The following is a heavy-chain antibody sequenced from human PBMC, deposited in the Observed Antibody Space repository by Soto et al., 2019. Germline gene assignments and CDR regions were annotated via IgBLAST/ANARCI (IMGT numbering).Heavy chain of an antibody. CDR1: GFTFISYS. D-gene: IGHD3-10*01. CDR3: AKKVNSGPGSQYFDY. V-gene: IGHV3-23*01. J-gene: IGHJ4*02. Sequence: PWGSLRLSCAASGFTFISYSIICFRHAPFKGLEWVSGFRTGGDDGTTYYADSVKGRFTISRDNSKNTLFLQMNSLRAEDTAIYYCAKKVNSGPGSQYFDYWGQGTLVTVSS. CDR2: FRTGGDDGTT.